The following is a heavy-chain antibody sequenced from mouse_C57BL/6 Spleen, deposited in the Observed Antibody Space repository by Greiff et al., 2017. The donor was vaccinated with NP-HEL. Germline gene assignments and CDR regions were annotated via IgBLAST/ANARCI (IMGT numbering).Heavy chain of an antibody. CDR2: IDPSDSYT. V-gene: IGHV1-50*01. CDR1: GYTFTSYW. J-gene: IGHJ4*01. Sequence: QVQLQQSGAELVKPGASVKLSCKASGYTFTSYWMQWVKQRPGQGLEWIGEIDPSDSYTNYNQKFKGKATLTVDTSSSTAYMQLSSLTSEESAVYYCARYENAMDYWGQGTSVTVSS. D-gene: IGHD2-12*01. CDR3: ARYENAMDY.